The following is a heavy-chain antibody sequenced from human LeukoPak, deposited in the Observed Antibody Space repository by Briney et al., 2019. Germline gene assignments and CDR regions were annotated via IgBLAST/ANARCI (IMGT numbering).Heavy chain of an antibody. D-gene: IGHD1-26*01. Sequence: PGGSLRLSCAASGFTFSSYGMHWVRQAPGKGLEWLAFIRYDGSNKYYADSVKGRFTISRDNSKNTLYLQMNSLRAKDTAVYYCAEDRGGGSYAQIYYWGQGTLVTVS. CDR2: IRYDGSNK. J-gene: IGHJ4*02. CDR1: GFTFSSYG. CDR3: AEDRGGGSYAQIYY. V-gene: IGHV3-30*02.